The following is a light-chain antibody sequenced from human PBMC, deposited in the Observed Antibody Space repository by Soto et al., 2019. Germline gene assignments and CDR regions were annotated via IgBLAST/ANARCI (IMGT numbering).Light chain of an antibody. CDR1: QSVSSSY. Sequence: EIVLTQSPGTLSLSPGERATLSCRASQSVSSSYLAWYQQKPGQAPRLLIYGASSRDTGIPDRFSRSGSGTDYTLNISRLEPEDFEVYYWQQYGSSPLTFGGGTKVEIK. J-gene: IGKJ4*01. CDR3: QQYGSSPLT. CDR2: GAS. V-gene: IGKV3-20*01.